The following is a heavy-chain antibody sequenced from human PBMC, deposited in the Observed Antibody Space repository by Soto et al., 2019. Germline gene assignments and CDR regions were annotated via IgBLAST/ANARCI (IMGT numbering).Heavy chain of an antibody. CDR3: ARQPYSTHYYYYGMDV. J-gene: IGHJ6*02. CDR1: GFTVSSNY. Sequence: AASLRRSCSASGFTVSSNYMSWVRQAPGEGLEWVSVIYSGGSTYYADSVKGRFTISRDNSKNTLYLQMNSLRAEDTAVYYCARQPYSTHYYYYGMDVWGQGTTVTVSS. CDR2: IYSGGST. V-gene: IGHV3-66*04. D-gene: IGHD6-13*01.